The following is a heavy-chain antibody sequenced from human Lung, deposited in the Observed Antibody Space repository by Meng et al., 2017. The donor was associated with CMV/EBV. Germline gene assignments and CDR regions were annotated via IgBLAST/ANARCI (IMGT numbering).Heavy chain of an antibody. V-gene: IGHV3-30*02. Sequence: GESLKISCAASGFTFSSYGMHWVRQAPGKGLEWVAFIRYDGSNKYYADSVKGRFTISRDNSKNTLYLQMNSLRAEDTAVYYCAKDRLSSSSWYYYYYGMDVWRQGXTVTFSS. CDR2: IRYDGSNK. D-gene: IGHD6-13*01. CDR3: AKDRLSSSSWYYYYYGMDV. J-gene: IGHJ6*02. CDR1: GFTFSSYG.